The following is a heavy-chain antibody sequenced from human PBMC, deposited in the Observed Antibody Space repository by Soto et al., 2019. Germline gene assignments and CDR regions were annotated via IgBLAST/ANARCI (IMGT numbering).Heavy chain of an antibody. CDR2: ISWNSGSI. CDR1: GFTFDDYA. J-gene: IGHJ6*02. V-gene: IGHV3-9*01. Sequence: GGFLRLSCAASGFTFDDYAMHWVRQAPGKGLEWVSGISWNSGSIGYADSVKGRFTISRDNAKNSLYLQMNSLRAEDTALYYCAKAQRFYDIYDYGMDVWGQGTTVTVS. CDR3: AKAQRFYDIYDYGMDV. D-gene: IGHD3-9*01.